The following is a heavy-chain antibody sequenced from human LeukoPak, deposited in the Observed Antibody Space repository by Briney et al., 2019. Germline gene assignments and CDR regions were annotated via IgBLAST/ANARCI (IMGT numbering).Heavy chain of an antibody. D-gene: IGHD5-24*01. CDR2: ISYDGSNE. CDR1: GFTFSSYA. J-gene: IGHJ5*02. CDR3: ARDLEMATINWFDP. V-gene: IGHV3-30-3*01. Sequence: GRSLRLSCAASGFTFSSYAMHWVRQTPGKGLEWVAVISYDGSNEYYADSVKGRFTISRDNSKNTLYLQMNSLRAEDTAVYYCARDLEMATINWFDPWGQGTLVTVSS.